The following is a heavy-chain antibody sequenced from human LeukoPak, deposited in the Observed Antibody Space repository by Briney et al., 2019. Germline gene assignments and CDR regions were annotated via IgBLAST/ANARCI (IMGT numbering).Heavy chain of an antibody. CDR3: ARGGSTGYDYNAFDI. J-gene: IGHJ3*02. V-gene: IGHV3-48*03. D-gene: IGHD3-16*01. Sequence: GGSLRLSCAASGFSFSSCEMNWVRQAPGKGLEWVSYISSSSTTKLYADSVKGRFTISRDNSKNSLYMQMNSLSAEDTAVYYCARGGSTGYDYNAFDIWGQGTMVTVSS. CDR2: ISSSSTTK. CDR1: GFSFSSCE.